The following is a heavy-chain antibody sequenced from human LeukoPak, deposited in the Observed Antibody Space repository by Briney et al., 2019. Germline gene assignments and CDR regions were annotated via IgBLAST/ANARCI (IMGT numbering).Heavy chain of an antibody. CDR1: GFTFSSYG. CDR2: IHSVGST. V-gene: IGHV3-NL1*01. Sequence: PGGSLRLSCAASGFTFSSYGMHWVRQAPGKGLEWVSVIHSVGSTYYADSVKGRFSISRDNSKNTVYLQMNSLRAEDTAVYYCARGSGAMDVWGKGTTVTVSS. D-gene: IGHD7-27*01. CDR3: ARGSGAMDV. J-gene: IGHJ6*04.